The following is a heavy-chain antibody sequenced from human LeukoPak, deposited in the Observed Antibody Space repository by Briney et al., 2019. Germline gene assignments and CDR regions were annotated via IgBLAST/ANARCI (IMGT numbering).Heavy chain of an antibody. CDR3: ARDGGYDYSLCLY. J-gene: IGHJ4*02. CDR1: GYTFTSYG. D-gene: IGHD5-12*01. CDR2: ISAYNGIT. Sequence: ASVKVSCKPSGYTFTSYGISWVRQAPGQGLGWMGWISAYNGITNYAQNLQGRVTMTTDTSTSTAYLELRSLRFDDTAVYYCARDGGYDYSLCLYWGQGTLVIVSS. V-gene: IGHV1-18*01.